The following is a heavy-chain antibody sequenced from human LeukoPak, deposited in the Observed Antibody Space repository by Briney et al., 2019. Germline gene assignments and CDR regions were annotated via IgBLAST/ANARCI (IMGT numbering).Heavy chain of an antibody. D-gene: IGHD1-1*01. V-gene: IGHV3-48*01. J-gene: IGHJ4*02. Sequence: GGSLRLSCAASGFTFSSYSMNWVRQAPGKGLEWVSYISSSSSTIYYADSVKGRFTISRDNAKNSLYLQMNSLRAEDTAVYYCAREDFWNGGLFDYWGQGTLVTVSS. CDR3: AREDFWNGGLFDY. CDR2: ISSSSSTI. CDR1: GFTFSSYS.